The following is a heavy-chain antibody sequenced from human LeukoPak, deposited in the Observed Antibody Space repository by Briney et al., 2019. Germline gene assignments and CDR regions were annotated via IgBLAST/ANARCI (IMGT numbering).Heavy chain of an antibody. CDR2: INHSGST. Sequence: SETLSLTXAVYGGSFSGYYWSWIRQPPGKGLEWIGEINHSGSTNYNPSLKSRVTISVDTSKNQFSLKLSSVTAADTAVYYCARIGSGYYRPWGQGTLVTVSS. D-gene: IGHD3-3*01. CDR1: GGSFSGYY. J-gene: IGHJ5*02. CDR3: ARIGSGYYRP. V-gene: IGHV4-34*01.